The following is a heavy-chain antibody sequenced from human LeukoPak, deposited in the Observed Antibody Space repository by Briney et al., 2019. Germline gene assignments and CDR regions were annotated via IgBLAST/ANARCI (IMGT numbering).Heavy chain of an antibody. Sequence: PSETLSLTCTVSGGSISSYYWSWIRQPSGKGLEWIGYIYYSGSTNYNPSLKSRVTISVDTSKNQFSLKLSSVTAADTAVYYCARGQALYYDILTGYPLFDYWGQGTLVTVSS. CDR1: GGSISSYY. J-gene: IGHJ4*01. V-gene: IGHV4-59*01. CDR2: IYYSGST. CDR3: ARGQALYYDILTGYPLFDY. D-gene: IGHD3-9*01.